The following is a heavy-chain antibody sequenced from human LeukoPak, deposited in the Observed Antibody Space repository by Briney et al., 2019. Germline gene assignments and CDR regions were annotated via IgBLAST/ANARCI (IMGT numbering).Heavy chain of an antibody. D-gene: IGHD6-19*01. CDR1: GGSISSSSHY. V-gene: IGHV4-39*07. J-gene: IGHJ3*02. CDR3: ARGSGWFQRNAFDI. CDR2: IYYSGST. Sequence: SETLSLTCTVSGGSISSSSHYWGWIRQPPGKGLEWIGTIYYSGSTYYNPSLESRVTKSVDTSKNQFSLRLSSVTAADTAVYYCARGSGWFQRNAFDIWGQGTAVTVSS.